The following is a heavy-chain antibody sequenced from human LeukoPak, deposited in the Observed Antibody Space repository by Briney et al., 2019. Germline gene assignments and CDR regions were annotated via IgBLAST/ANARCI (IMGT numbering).Heavy chain of an antibody. V-gene: IGHV1-69*13. J-gene: IGHJ5*02. CDR1: GGTFSSYA. CDR3: ARGDKQLVFNRNKGGFDP. CDR2: IIPIFGTA. D-gene: IGHD6-13*01. Sequence: SVKVSCKASGGTFSSYAISWVRQAPGQGLEWMGGIIPIFGTANYAQKFQGRVTITADESTSTAYMELSSLRSEDTAVYYCARGDKQLVFNRNKGGFDPWGQGTLVTVSS.